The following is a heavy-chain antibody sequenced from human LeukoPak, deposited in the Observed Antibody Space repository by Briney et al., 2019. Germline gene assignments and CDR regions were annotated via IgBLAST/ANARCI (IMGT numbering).Heavy chain of an antibody. CDR3: ARGVDSGSSLDY. CDR1: GFTFSSYA. CDR2: ISYDGSNK. D-gene: IGHD1-26*01. Sequence: GRSLRLSCAASGFTFSSYAMHWVRQAPGKGLEWVAVISYDGSNKYYADSVKGRFTISRDNSKNTLYLQMNSLRAEDTAVYYCARGVDSGSSLDYWGQGTLVTVFS. J-gene: IGHJ4*02. V-gene: IGHV3-30*04.